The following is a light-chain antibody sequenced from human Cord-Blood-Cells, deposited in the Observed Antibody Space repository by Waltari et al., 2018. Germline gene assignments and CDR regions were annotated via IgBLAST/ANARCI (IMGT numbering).Light chain of an antibody. CDR1: QGVSSY. V-gene: IGKV3D-11*01. CDR3: QQRSNWP. CDR2: DAS. J-gene: IGKJ5*01. Sequence: EIVLTQSPATLSLSPGERATLSCRASQGVSSYLAWYQQKPGQAPRLLIYDASNRATGIPARFSGSGPGTDFTLTISSLEPEEFAVYYCQQRSNWPFGQGTRLEIK.